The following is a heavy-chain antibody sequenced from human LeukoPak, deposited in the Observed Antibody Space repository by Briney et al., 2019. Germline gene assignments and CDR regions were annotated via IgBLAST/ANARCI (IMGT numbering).Heavy chain of an antibody. J-gene: IGHJ6*02. Sequence: GSLRLSCAASGFTFSSYWMSWVRQAPGKGLEWVANIKQDGSEKYYVDSVKGRFTISRDNAENSLYLQMNSLRAEDTAVYYCASSSYCSGGSCYKGLYYYYYYGMDVWGQGTTVTVSS. CDR1: GFTFSSYW. CDR2: IKQDGSEK. V-gene: IGHV3-7*03. CDR3: ASSSYCSGGSCYKGLYYYYYYGMDV. D-gene: IGHD2-15*01.